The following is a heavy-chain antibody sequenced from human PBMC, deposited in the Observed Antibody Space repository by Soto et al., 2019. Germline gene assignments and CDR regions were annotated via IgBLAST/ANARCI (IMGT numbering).Heavy chain of an antibody. Sequence: QVQLQESGPGLMKPSETLSLTCTVSGGSISSYYWSWIRQPPGKGLEWIGYIYYSGSTNYNPSLKSRVTIAVDTSKNQFSLKLSSVTAADTAVYYCARGGPVNWGRYYGMDVWGQGTTVTVSS. CDR2: IYYSGST. CDR3: ARGGPVNWGRYYGMDV. J-gene: IGHJ6*02. CDR1: GGSISSYY. V-gene: IGHV4-59*01. D-gene: IGHD7-27*01.